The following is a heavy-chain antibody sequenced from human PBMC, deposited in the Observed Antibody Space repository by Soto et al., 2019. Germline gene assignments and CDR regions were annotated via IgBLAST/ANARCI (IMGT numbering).Heavy chain of an antibody. CDR1: GGSFSGYY. CDR2: INHSGST. V-gene: IGHV4-34*01. J-gene: IGHJ4*02. CDR3: ARGVRGDYVASSLLLFNY. Sequence: SETLSLTCAVCGGSFSGYYWSGIRQPPGKGLEWIGEINHSGSTNYNPSLKSRVTISVDTSKNQFSLKLSSVTAADTAVYYCARGVRGDYVASSLLLFNYWGQGTLVTVSS. D-gene: IGHD4-17*01.